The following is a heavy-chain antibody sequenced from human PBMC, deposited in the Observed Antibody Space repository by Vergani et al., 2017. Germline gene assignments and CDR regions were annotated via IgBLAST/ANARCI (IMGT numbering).Heavy chain of an antibody. D-gene: IGHD6-13*01. J-gene: IGHJ5*02. CDR2: TIPLLGTT. Sequence: QVQLVQSGAEVKKPGSSVKVSCKASGGTFSDSAISWVRQAPGQGLEWMGRTIPLLGTTNYAEKFQGTVTITADESTSTAYMELSSLRSEDTAVYYCASTPPEDRYSSSWYWFDPWGQGTLVTVSS. CDR3: ASTPPEDRYSSSWYWFDP. V-gene: IGHV1-69*11. CDR1: GGTFSDSA.